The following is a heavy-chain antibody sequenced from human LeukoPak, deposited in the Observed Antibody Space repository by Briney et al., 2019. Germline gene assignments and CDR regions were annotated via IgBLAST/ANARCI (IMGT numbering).Heavy chain of an antibody. Sequence: GESLKISCKGSGYSINNYWIGWVRQMPGKGLEWMGIIYPADSDIRYSPSFQGQVTISADKSISTAYLQWSSLKASDTAMYYCARMSGSHHNWFDPWGQGTLVTVSS. CDR3: ARMSGSHHNWFDP. V-gene: IGHV5-51*01. D-gene: IGHD1-26*01. CDR1: GYSINNYW. CDR2: IYPADSDI. J-gene: IGHJ5*02.